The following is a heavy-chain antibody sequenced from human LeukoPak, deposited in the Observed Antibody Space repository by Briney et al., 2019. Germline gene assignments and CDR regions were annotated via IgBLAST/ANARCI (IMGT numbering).Heavy chain of an antibody. V-gene: IGHV3-43D*03. D-gene: IGHD3-16*01. Sequence: PGGSLRLSCAASGFTFDDYAMHWVRQAPGKDLEWVCVISGDASFTYYADSVKGRFTISRDNSKNSLYLQMKSLRAEDTALYYCAKDRGGQKFIPWYFFDYWGQGTLVTVSS. CDR3: AKDRGGQKFIPWYFFDY. CDR2: ISGDASFT. CDR1: GFTFDDYA. J-gene: IGHJ4*02.